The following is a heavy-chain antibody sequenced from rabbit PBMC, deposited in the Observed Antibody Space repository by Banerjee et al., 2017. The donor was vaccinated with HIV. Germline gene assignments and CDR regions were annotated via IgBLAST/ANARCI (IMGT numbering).Heavy chain of an antibody. V-gene: IGHV1S45*01. Sequence: QEQLEESGGDLVKPEGSLTLTCTASGFSFSSSYWICWVRQAPGKGLEWIACISTSSGSTHYASWAKGRFTISKTSSTAVTLQMTSLTAADTAAYFCARGANSYSWASDLWGQGTLVTVS. CDR2: ISTSSGST. CDR1: GFSFSSSYW. D-gene: IGHD6-1*01. J-gene: IGHJ3*01. CDR3: ARGANSYSWASDL.